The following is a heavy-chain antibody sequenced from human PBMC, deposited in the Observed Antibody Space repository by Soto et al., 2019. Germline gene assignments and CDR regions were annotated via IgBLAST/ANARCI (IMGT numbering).Heavy chain of an antibody. D-gene: IGHD3-16*01. CDR3: AKKSGIGDAFDI. J-gene: IGHJ3*02. Sequence: EVQLLESGGGLVQPGGSLRLSCAASGFTFSSYAMSWVRQAPGKGLEWVSAISGSGGSTYYADSVKGRFTISRDNSKNTLNLKRKSLGAEDTAVYYCAKKSGIGDAFDIGGQGTMVTFSS. CDR2: ISGSGGST. V-gene: IGHV3-23*01. CDR1: GFTFSSYA.